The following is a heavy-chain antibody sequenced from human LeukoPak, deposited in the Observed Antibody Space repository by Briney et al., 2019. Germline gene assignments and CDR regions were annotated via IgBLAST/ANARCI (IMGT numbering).Heavy chain of an antibody. D-gene: IGHD3-10*01. CDR1: GYSFTNYW. J-gene: IGHJ4*02. CDR3: VRPGASRTYYYDIY. Sequence: GESLKISCKGSGYSFTNYWIGWVRQMPGEGLEWMGIIYPGDSDTRYSPSFQGQVTTSADKSITTAYLQWSSLKASDTAMYYCVRPGASRTYYYDIYWGQGTLVTVSS. CDR2: IYPGDSDT. V-gene: IGHV5-51*01.